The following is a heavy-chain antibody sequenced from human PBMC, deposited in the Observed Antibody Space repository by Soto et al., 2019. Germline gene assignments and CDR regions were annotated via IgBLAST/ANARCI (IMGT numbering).Heavy chain of an antibody. CDR2: IYYSGST. Sequence: QVQLQESGPGLVKPSETLSLTCTVSGGSISSYYWSWIRQPPGKGLEWIGYIYYSGSTNYNPSLKSRVTISVDTSKNQFSLKLSSVTAADTAVYYCARQRFGELLWAGGMDVWGQGTTVTVSS. D-gene: IGHD3-10*01. CDR3: ARQRFGELLWAGGMDV. CDR1: GGSISSYY. V-gene: IGHV4-59*08. J-gene: IGHJ6*02.